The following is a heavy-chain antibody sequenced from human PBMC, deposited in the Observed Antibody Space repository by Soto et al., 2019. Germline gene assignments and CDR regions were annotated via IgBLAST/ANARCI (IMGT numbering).Heavy chain of an antibody. CDR1: GFTLDDYA. V-gene: IGHV3-9*01. D-gene: IGHD5-12*01. CDR2: ISWNSGSI. CDR3: AKDIGYSGYAAPFDY. J-gene: IGHJ4*02. Sequence: GGALRLSCAASGFTLDDYAMHVVRQAPGKCLEWVSGISWNSGSIGYADSVKGRFTISRDNAKNSLYLQMNSLRAEDTALSYCAKDIGYSGYAAPFDYWGQGTLVTVS.